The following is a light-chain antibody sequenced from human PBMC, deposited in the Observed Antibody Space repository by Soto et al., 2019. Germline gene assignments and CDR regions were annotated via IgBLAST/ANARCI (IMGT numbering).Light chain of an antibody. J-gene: IGKJ4*01. CDR2: GAS. Sequence: EIVMTQSPATLSVSPGERATLSCRASQSFSSNLAWYQQKPGQAPRLLIYGASTRATGIPARFSGSGSGTEFTLTISSLQSEDFVVYYCQQYNNWPALTFGGGTKVEIK. V-gene: IGKV3-15*01. CDR3: QQYNNWPALT. CDR1: QSFSSN.